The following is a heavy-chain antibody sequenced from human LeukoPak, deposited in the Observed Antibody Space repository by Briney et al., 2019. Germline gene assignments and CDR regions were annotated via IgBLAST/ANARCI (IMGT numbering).Heavy chain of an antibody. D-gene: IGHD3-22*01. J-gene: IGHJ5*02. Sequence: SETLSLTCAVYGGSLSGYYWSWIRQPPGKGLEWIGEINHSGSTNYNPSLKSRVTISVDTSKNQFSLKLSSVTAADTAVYYCARGATSYYDSSGYYYWFDPWGQGTLVTVSS. CDR2: INHSGST. V-gene: IGHV4-34*01. CDR1: GGSLSGYY. CDR3: ARGATSYYDSSGYYYWFDP.